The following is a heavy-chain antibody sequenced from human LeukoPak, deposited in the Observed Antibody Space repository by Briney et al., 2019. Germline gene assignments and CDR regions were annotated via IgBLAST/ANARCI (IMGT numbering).Heavy chain of an antibody. CDR2: ISAYNGNT. V-gene: IGHV1-18*01. Sequence: GASVTVSCKACGYTFTSYGISWVRQAPGKGLEWMGWISAYNGNTNYAQKLQGRVTMTTDTSTSTAYMELRSLRSDDTAVYYCARDYDVVVVAAEGTDGMDVWGQGTTVTVSS. CDR3: ARDYDVVVVAAEGTDGMDV. J-gene: IGHJ6*02. D-gene: IGHD2-15*01. CDR1: GYTFTSYG.